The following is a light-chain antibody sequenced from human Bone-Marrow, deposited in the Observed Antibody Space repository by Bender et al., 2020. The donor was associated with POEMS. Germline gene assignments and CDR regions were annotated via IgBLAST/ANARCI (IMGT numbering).Light chain of an antibody. CDR1: SSDVGGYHY. V-gene: IGLV2-8*01. CDR2: EVT. Sequence: QSALTQPPSASGSPGQSVTISCTGSSSDVGGYHYVSWYQQHPGKAPKVMIYEVTKRPSGVPDRFSGSKSGNTAYLTVSGLQAEDEADYYCASYAGSNNYVFGTGTRVTLL. J-gene: IGLJ1*01. CDR3: ASYAGSNNYV.